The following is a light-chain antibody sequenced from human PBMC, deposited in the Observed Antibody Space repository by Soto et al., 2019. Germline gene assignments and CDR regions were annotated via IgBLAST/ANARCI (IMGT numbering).Light chain of an antibody. V-gene: IGKV3-15*01. CDR2: GTS. CDR3: QQYNNWPYT. Sequence: EIVMTQSPVTLSVSPGERAALSCRASQNVGSNFAWYQQRPGQAPRVLIYGTSTRATVVPARFSGSGSGKDFTLTISSLQSEDFAVYYCQQYNNWPYTFGQGTRLEIK. J-gene: IGKJ2*01. CDR1: QNVGSN.